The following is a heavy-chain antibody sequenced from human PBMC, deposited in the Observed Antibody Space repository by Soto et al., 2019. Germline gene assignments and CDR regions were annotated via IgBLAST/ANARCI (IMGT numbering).Heavy chain of an antibody. CDR2: INPNSGGT. CDR1: GYTFTGYY. CDR3: ARERSGWYRRFDY. Sequence: ASVKVSCKASGYTFTGYYMHWVRQAPGQGLEWMGWINPNSGGTNYAQNFQGWVTMTRDTSISTAYMELSRLRSDDTAVYYCARERSGWYRRFDYWGQGTLVTVSS. J-gene: IGHJ4*02. V-gene: IGHV1-2*04. D-gene: IGHD6-19*01.